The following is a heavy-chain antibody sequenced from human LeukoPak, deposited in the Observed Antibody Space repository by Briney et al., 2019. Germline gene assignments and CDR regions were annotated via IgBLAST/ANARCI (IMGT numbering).Heavy chain of an antibody. J-gene: IGHJ4*02. V-gene: IGHV3-30*04. Sequence: GGSLRLSCAASGFTFSSYAMHWVRQAPGKGLEWVAVISYDGSNKYYADSVKGRFTISRDNSKNTLYLQMNSLRAEDTAVYHCARAGYDSSGYLYYFDYWGQGTLSPSPQ. D-gene: IGHD3-22*01. CDR1: GFTFSSYA. CDR3: ARAGYDSSGYLYYFDY. CDR2: ISYDGSNK.